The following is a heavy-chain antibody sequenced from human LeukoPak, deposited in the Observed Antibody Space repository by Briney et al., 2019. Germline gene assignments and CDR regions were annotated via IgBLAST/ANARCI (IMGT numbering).Heavy chain of an antibody. Sequence: ASVKVSCKASGYTFTSYGISWVRRAPGQGLEWMGWISAYNGNTNYAQKLQGRVTMTTDTSTSTAYMELRSLRSDDTVVYYCARTGYCSGGSCGRDWFDPWGQGTLVTVSS. V-gene: IGHV1-18*01. CDR2: ISAYNGNT. CDR3: ARTGYCSGGSCGRDWFDP. D-gene: IGHD2-15*01. J-gene: IGHJ5*02. CDR1: GYTFTSYG.